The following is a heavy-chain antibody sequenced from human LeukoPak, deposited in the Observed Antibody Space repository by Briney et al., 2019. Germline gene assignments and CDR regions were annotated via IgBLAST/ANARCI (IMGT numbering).Heavy chain of an antibody. CDR1: NYSISSGYY. V-gene: IGHV4-38-2*01. CDR3: ARIRMITFGGVIVRTYYFDY. Sequence: SETLSLTCAVSNYSISSGYYWGWIRQPPGKGLEWIGSIYHCGNTYYNPSLKSRVTISVDTSKNQFSLKLSSVTAADTAVYYCARIRMITFGGVIVRTYYFDYWGQGTLVIVSS. J-gene: IGHJ4*02. D-gene: IGHD3-16*02. CDR2: IYHCGNT.